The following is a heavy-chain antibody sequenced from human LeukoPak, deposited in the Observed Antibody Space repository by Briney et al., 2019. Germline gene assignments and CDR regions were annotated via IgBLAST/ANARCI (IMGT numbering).Heavy chain of an antibody. J-gene: IGHJ4*02. CDR1: GDSISTSSYY. Sequence: SETLSLTCSVSGDSISTSSYYWGWIRQPPGKGLEWIGTIYYSGSTYYNPSLKSRVTISVDTSKNQFSLKLSSVTAADTAVYYCARIDGGSGSYSDYWGQGTLVTVSS. V-gene: IGHV4-39*07. D-gene: IGHD3-10*01. CDR3: ARIDGGSGSYSDY. CDR2: IYYSGST.